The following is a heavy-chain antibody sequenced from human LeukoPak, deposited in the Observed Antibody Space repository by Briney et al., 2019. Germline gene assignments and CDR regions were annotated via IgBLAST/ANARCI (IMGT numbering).Heavy chain of an antibody. CDR2: INTNTGNP. D-gene: IGHD6-13*01. Sequence: ASVKVSCKASGYTFTTYTMNWVRQAPGQGLEWMGWINTNTGNPTYAQGFTGRFVFSLDTSVSTAYLQISSLKAEDTAVYYCARTGVSIAAAGKFDPWGQGTLVTVSS. J-gene: IGHJ5*02. V-gene: IGHV7-4-1*02. CDR3: ARTGVSIAAAGKFDP. CDR1: GYTFTTYT.